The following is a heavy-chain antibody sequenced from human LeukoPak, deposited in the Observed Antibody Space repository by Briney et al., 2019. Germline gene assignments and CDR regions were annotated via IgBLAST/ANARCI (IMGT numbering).Heavy chain of an antibody. Sequence: SETLSLTCTVSGGSISSSSYYWGWIRQPPGKGLEWIGSIYYSGSTYYNPSLKSRVTISVDTSKNQFSLKLSSVTAADTAVYYCASLSGCDLGSFDYWGQGTLVTVSS. D-gene: IGHD5-12*01. CDR2: IYYSGST. V-gene: IGHV4-39*01. CDR3: ASLSGCDLGSFDY. J-gene: IGHJ4*02. CDR1: GGSISSSSYY.